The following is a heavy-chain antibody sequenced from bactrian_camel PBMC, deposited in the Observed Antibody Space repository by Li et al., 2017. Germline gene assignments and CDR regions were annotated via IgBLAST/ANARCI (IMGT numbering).Heavy chain of an antibody. D-gene: IGHD2*01. CDR3: AAHGRTFLGCNYWPLYNS. CDR1: GYGFSSCG. J-gene: IGHJ4*01. CDR2: ISTDDFI. V-gene: IGHV3S53*01. Sequence: HVQLVESGGGSVQAGGSLKLSCAVSSGYGFSSCGKAWYRQAPGKERELVARISTDDFISYAKSVTGRFTISQAEGKNRVYLQLNNLKPEDTAMYYCAAHGRTFLGCNYWPLYNSRGQGTQVTVS.